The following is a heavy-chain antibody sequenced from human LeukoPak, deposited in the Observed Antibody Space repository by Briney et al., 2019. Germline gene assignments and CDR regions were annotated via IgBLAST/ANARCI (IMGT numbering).Heavy chain of an antibody. D-gene: IGHD3-9*01. J-gene: IGHJ4*02. V-gene: IGHV4-38-2*02. CDR1: GYSIRSGFY. CDR3: ARAVGSFDWLPLFDY. CDR2: IYHSGIT. Sequence: SETLSLTCTVSGYSIRSGFYWGWIRQPPGKGLEWIGNIYHSGITYYTPSLKSRVTISVDTSKNQFYLKLSSVTAADTAVYYCARAVGSFDWLPLFDYWAREPWSPSPQ.